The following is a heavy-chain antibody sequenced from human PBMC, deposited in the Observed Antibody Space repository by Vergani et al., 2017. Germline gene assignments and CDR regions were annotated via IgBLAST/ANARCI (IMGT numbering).Heavy chain of an antibody. CDR2: ISSSGSTI. Sequence: EVQLVESGGGLVQPGGSLRLSCAASGFTFSSYEMNWVRQAPGKGLEWVSYISSSGSTIYYADSVKGRFTISRDNAKNSLYLQMNSLRAEDTAVYYCAVLFDFPLNYAFDIWGQGTMVTVSS. J-gene: IGHJ3*02. CDR1: GFTFSSYE. D-gene: IGHD3-9*01. CDR3: AVLFDFPLNYAFDI. V-gene: IGHV3-48*03.